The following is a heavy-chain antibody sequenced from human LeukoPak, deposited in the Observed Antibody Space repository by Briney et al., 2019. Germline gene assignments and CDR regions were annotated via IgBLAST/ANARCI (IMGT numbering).Heavy chain of an antibody. Sequence: ASVKVSCKASGYSFTDYYIHWVRQAPGQGLEWMGWINPNSGGTNYAQKFQGRVTMTRDTSISTDYLNLTRLRSDDTAVYYCARSILYYYDSSGGPDYWGQGTLVTVSS. CDR2: INPNSGGT. V-gene: IGHV1-2*02. D-gene: IGHD3-22*01. CDR3: ARSILYYYDSSGGPDY. CDR1: GYSFTDYY. J-gene: IGHJ4*02.